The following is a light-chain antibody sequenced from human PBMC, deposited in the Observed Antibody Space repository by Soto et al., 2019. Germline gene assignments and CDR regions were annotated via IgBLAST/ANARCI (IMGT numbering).Light chain of an antibody. Sequence: QSVLTQPPSVSGAPGQRVTISCTGSSSNIGPTYDVHWYQQLPGAAPKLLIYANTNRPSGVPDRFSGSKSGTSASLAITGLQSEDEAFFYCAAWDDSLGGHVVFGGGTKLTVL. CDR1: SSNIGPTYD. V-gene: IGLV1-40*01. CDR2: ANT. CDR3: AAWDDSLGGHVV. J-gene: IGLJ2*01.